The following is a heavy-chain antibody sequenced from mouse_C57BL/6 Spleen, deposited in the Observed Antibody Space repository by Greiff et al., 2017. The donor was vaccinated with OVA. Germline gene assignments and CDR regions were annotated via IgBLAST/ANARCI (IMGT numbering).Heavy chain of an antibody. CDR2: ISSGGDYI. J-gene: IGHJ2*01. D-gene: IGHD1-1*01. V-gene: IGHV5S21*01. CDR3: TRRLNTGPFDY. Sequence: EVMLVESGEGLVKPGGSLKLSCAASGFTFSSYAMSWVRQTPEKRLEWVAYISSGGDYIYYADTVKGRFTISRDNARNTLYLQMSSLKSEDTAMYYCTRRLNTGPFDYWGQGTTLTVSS. CDR1: GFTFSSYA.